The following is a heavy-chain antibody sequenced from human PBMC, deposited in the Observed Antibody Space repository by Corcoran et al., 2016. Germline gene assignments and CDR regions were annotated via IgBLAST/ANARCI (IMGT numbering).Heavy chain of an antibody. Sequence: QLQLQESGPGLVKPSETLSLTCTVSGGSISSTSSYWGWIRLPPGKGLGWIGSIYYSGSTYYNPSLKSRVTISVDTSKNQFSLTLNYVTAADTAVYYCARTFWSGYPEWAFDFWGQGTLVTVSS. CDR1: GGSISSTSSY. CDR3: ARTFWSGYPEWAFDF. J-gene: IGHJ4*02. CDR2: IYYSGST. V-gene: IGHV4-39*07. D-gene: IGHD3-3*01.